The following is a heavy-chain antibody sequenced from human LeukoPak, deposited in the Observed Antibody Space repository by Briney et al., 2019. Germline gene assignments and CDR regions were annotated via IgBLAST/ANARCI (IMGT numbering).Heavy chain of an antibody. J-gene: IGHJ6*02. CDR2: ISGGGGST. CDR3: ARDLGSSSWYFSPTYYYYGMDV. Sequence: GGSLRLSCAASGFTFTSYSMNRVRQAPGKGLEWVSTISGGGGSTYYADSVKGRFTISRDNSKNTLYLQMNSLRAEDTAVYYCARDLGSSSWYFSPTYYYYGMDVWGQGTTVTVSS. CDR1: GFTFTSYS. V-gene: IGHV3-23*01. D-gene: IGHD6-13*01.